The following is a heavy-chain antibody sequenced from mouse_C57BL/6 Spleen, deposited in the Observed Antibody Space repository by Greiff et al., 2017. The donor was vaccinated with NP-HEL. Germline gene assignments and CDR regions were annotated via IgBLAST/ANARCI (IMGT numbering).Heavy chain of an antibody. CDR2: IWRGGST. J-gene: IGHJ4*01. Sequence: VQLVESGPGLVQPSQSLSITCTVSGFSLTSYGVHWVRQSPGKGLEWLGVIWRGGSTDYNAAFMSRLSITKDNSKSQVFFKMNSLQADDTAIYYCAKKTAQSRDYAMDYWGQGTSVTVSS. V-gene: IGHV2-5*01. CDR1: GFSLTSYG. CDR3: AKKTAQSRDYAMDY. D-gene: IGHD3-1*01.